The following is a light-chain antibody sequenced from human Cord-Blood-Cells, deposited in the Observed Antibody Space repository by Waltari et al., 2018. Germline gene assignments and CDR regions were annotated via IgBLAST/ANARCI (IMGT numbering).Light chain of an antibody. V-gene: IGKV2-28*01. CDR3: MQAVQTPHS. Sequence: DIVMTQSPLSLPVTPGEPASISCRSSQSLLHSNGYNYLDWYLQKPGQSPQLLIYLGSNRASGVPDRFSGSVSGTDFTLKISRVEAEDVGVYYCMQAVQTPHSFGQGTKLEIK. CDR2: LGS. CDR1: QSLLHSNGYNY. J-gene: IGKJ2*03.